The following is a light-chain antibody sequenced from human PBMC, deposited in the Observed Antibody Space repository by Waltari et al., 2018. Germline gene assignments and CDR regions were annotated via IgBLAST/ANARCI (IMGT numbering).Light chain of an antibody. Sequence: SYVLTQPPSVSVAPGQPATITCGGNNIESKRVHWYQQKPGQAPVVVVYNDDHRPSGIPERFSGADSGNTATLTITRVEAGDEADYYCQVWDSSDDYEVFGGGTKLTVL. J-gene: IGLJ2*01. CDR2: NDD. CDR1: NIESKR. V-gene: IGLV3-21*02. CDR3: QVWDSSDDYEV.